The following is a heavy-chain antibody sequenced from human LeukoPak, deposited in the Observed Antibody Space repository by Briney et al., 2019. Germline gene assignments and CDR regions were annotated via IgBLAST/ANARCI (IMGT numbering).Heavy chain of an antibody. CDR3: ARELVARLFDY. CDR2: IIPILGIA. Sequence: GASVKVSCKASGYTFTGYYMHWVRQAPGQGLEWMGRIIPILGIANYAQKFQGRVTITADKSTSTAYMELSSLRSEDTAVYYCARELVARLFDYWGQGTLVTVSS. J-gene: IGHJ4*02. V-gene: IGHV1-69*04. D-gene: IGHD2-15*01. CDR1: GYTFTGYY.